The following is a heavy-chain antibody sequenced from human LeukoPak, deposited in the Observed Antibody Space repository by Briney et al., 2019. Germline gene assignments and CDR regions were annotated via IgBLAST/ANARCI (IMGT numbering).Heavy chain of an antibody. CDR3: AGHHPRNTVDF. CDR1: GGSISSYY. J-gene: IGHJ4*02. D-gene: IGHD2/OR15-2a*01. Sequence: SETLSLTCTVSGGSISSYYWSWIRQPPGKGLEWIAYISDIGSINYNPSLKSRVTISLDTSKNQFPLKLSSVTAADTAVYYCAGHHPRNTVDFWGQGTLVTVSS. V-gene: IGHV4-59*08. CDR2: ISDIGSI.